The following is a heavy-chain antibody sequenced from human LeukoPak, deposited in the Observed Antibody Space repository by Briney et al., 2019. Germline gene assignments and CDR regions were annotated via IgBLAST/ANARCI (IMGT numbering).Heavy chain of an antibody. D-gene: IGHD2-2*01. V-gene: IGHV3-23*01. CDR1: GFTFSTNA. J-gene: IGHJ4*02. Sequence: PGGSLRLSCLTSGFTFSTNAMSWVRQAPGKGLEWISGISGSGASTYYADSVTGRFTISRDNSKNTLYLQMNSLRAEDTAVYYCERVPDYWGQGTLVTVSS. CDR2: ISGSGAST. CDR3: ERVPDY.